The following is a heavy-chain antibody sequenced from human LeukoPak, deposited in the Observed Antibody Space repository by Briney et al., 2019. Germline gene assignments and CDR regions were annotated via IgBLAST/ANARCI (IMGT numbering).Heavy chain of an antibody. CDR2: VSSGGSVM. CDR1: GFTFSAYS. D-gene: IGHD1-26*01. J-gene: IGHJ4*02. CDR3: VRAPDGGYDY. Sequence: PGGSLRLSCTASGFTFSAYSMQWVRQAPGKGLEYISYVSSGGSVMYYADSVKGRFTISRDNAKKSVYLQMNSRRDEDTAIYYCVRAPDGGYDYWGQGALVTVSS. V-gene: IGHV3-48*02.